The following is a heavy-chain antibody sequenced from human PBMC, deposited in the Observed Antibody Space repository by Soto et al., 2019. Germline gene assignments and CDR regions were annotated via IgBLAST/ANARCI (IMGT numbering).Heavy chain of an antibody. CDR1: GFTFSSYA. D-gene: IGHD3-16*01. CDR2: ITGSGSTT. J-gene: IGHJ4*02. Sequence: EVQLMESGGGLVQPGGSLRLSCAASGFTFSSYAMSWVRQAPGKGLEWVSVITGSGSTTYYADSVKGRFPISRDNFKNSLYLQMNSLRTEGTAVYFCWRRGGALGYWGQGTLVTVSS. V-gene: IGHV3-23*01. CDR3: WRRGGALGY.